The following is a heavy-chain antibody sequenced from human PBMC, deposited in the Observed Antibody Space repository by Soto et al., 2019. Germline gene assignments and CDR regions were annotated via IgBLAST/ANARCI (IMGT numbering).Heavy chain of an antibody. CDR1: GGTFSSYA. V-gene: IGHV1-69*01. CDR3: ATDHAHYYCSAGNFDY. Sequence: QVQRVKSGAEVKKPGSSVQVSCKASGGTFSSYAISCVRQAPGQRLEWMGGIIPILGTANYAQKFQGRVTITADESTSTTCMELSSLRSDDTAVYDCATDHAHYYCSAGNFDYLGQGTLVTACS. D-gene: IGHD3-10*01. J-gene: IGHJ4*02. CDR2: IIPILGTA.